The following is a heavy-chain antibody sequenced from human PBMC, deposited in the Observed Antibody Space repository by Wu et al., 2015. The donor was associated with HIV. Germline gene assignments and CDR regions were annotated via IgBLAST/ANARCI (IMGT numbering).Heavy chain of an antibody. J-gene: IGHJ6*02. CDR3: ARAAQHYGSGSRYYYYGMDV. Sequence: QVQLVQSGAEVKKPGASVKVSCKASGYTFTSYYMHWVRQAPGQGLEWMGIINPSGGSTSYAQKFQGRVTMTRDTSTSTVYMELSSLRSEDTAVYYCARAAQHYGSGSRYYYYGMDVWGQGP. CDR2: INPSGGST. D-gene: IGHD3-10*01. CDR1: GYTFTSYY. V-gene: IGHV1-46*01.